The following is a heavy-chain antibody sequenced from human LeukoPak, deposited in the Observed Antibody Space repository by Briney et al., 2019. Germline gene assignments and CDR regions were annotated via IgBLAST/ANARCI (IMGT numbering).Heavy chain of an antibody. CDR3: ARLGGAALGYYYYYMDV. CDR1: GYTFTSYA. CDR2: INTNTGNP. J-gene: IGHJ6*03. Sequence: ASVKVSCKASGYTFTSYAMNWVRQAPGQGLEWMGWINTNTGNPTYAQGFTGRFVFSLDTSVSTAYLQISSLKAEDTAVYYCARLGGAALGYYYYYMDVWGQGTLVTVSS. V-gene: IGHV7-4-1*02. D-gene: IGHD6-6*01.